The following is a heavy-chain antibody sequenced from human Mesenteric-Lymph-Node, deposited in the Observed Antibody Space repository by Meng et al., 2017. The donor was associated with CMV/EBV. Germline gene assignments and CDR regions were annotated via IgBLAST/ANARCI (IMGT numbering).Heavy chain of an antibody. CDR3: ARDLVGATGWFDP. Sequence: SETLSLTCTVSGGSISSGGYYWSWIRQHPGKGLEWIGYIYYSGSTNYNPSLKSRVTISVDTSKNQFSLKLSSVTAADTAVYYCARDLVGATGWFDPWGQGTLVTVSS. J-gene: IGHJ5*02. D-gene: IGHD1-26*01. V-gene: IGHV4-61*08. CDR2: IYYSGST. CDR1: GGSISSGGYY.